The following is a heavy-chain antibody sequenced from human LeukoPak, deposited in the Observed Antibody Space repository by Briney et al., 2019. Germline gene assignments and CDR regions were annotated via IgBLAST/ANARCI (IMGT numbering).Heavy chain of an antibody. D-gene: IGHD3-22*01. CDR3: ARAVTMIVVVPGGDY. J-gene: IGHJ4*02. Sequence: GGSLRLSCAASGFTFSSYAMHWVRQAPGKGLEWVAVISYDGSNKYYADSVKGRFTISRDKSKNTLYLQMNSLRAEDTAVYYCARAVTMIVVVPGGDYWGQGTLVTVSS. CDR1: GFTFSSYA. CDR2: ISYDGSNK. V-gene: IGHV3-30-3*01.